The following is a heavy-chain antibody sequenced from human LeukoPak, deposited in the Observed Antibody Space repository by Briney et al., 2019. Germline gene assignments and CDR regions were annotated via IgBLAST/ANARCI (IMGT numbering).Heavy chain of an antibody. CDR3: ANPLWFGETRIHAFDI. Sequence: GGSLRLSCAASGFTFSSYAMSWVRQAPGKGLEWVSAISGRGGSTYYADSVKGQFTISIDNPKNKLYLQMNSLRTEDTAVYYCANPLWFGETRIHAFDIWGQGTMVTVSS. J-gene: IGHJ3*02. D-gene: IGHD3-10*01. CDR1: GFTFSSYA. V-gene: IGHV3-23*01. CDR2: ISGRGGST.